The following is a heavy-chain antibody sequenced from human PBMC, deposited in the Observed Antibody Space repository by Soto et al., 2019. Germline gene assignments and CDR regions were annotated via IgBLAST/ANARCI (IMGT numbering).Heavy chain of an antibody. V-gene: IGHV1-69*02. CDR2: IIPILGIA. J-gene: IGHJ6*02. CDR1: GGTFSSYT. D-gene: IGHD1-1*01. CDR3: ARHHNWNYNYYYGMDV. Sequence: QVQLVQSGAAVKKPGSSVKVSCKASGGTFSSYTISWVRQAPGQGLEWMGRIIPILGIANYAQKFQGRVTITADKSTSTAYMELSSLRSEDTAVYYCARHHNWNYNYYYGMDVWGQGTTVTVSS.